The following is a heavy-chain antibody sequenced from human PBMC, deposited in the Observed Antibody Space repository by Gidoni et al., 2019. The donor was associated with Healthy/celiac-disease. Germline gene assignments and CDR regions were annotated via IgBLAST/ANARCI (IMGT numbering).Heavy chain of an antibody. CDR1: GFTFSSYA. D-gene: IGHD1-1*01. V-gene: IGHV3-23*01. J-gene: IGHJ4*02. CDR3: ARGWLQLSYFDY. Sequence: EVQLLESGGGLVQPGGSLRLSCAASGFTFSSYAMSWVRQAPGKGLEGVSAIGGSGGSTYYADSVKGRFTISRDNSKNTLYLQMNSLRAEDTAVYYCARGWLQLSYFDYWGQGTLVTVSS. CDR2: IGGSGGST.